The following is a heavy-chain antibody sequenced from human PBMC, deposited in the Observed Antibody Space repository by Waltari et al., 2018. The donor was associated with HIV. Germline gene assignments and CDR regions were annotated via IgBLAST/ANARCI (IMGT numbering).Heavy chain of an antibody. D-gene: IGHD4-4*01. CDR3: GRGTTDYINY. Sequence: VHLLQSGPEMKKPGASLTVSCKTSGYSFNRFYIHWVRQDPGQGLEWVGVVNPNGGGTTYSKSFPTRLTLAADTSTNTAYLQLTDRTPADAATYCCGRGTTDYINYWGQGSLVTVS. CDR2: VNPNGGGT. V-gene: IGHV1-46*03. CDR1: GYSFNRFY. J-gene: IGHJ4*02.